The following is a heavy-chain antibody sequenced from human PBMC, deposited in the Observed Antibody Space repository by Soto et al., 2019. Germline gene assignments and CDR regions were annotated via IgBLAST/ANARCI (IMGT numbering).Heavy chain of an antibody. CDR1: GFSLSTSGVG. J-gene: IGHJ4*02. V-gene: IGHV2-5*02. CDR2: VSWDDDK. Sequence: QITLKESGPTVVKPTQTLTLTCTFSGFSLSTSGVGVGWIRQPPGKALEWLGLVSWDDDKRYSPSLKSRLTITMDTSKNQVVLVMTNMDPVDTATYYCAHRLTYGSGSDYFDFWGQGTLVTVSS. D-gene: IGHD3-10*01. CDR3: AHRLTYGSGSDYFDF.